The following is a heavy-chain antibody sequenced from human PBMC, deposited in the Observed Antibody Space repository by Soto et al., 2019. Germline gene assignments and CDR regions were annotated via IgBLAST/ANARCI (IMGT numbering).Heavy chain of an antibody. D-gene: IGHD3-3*02. V-gene: IGHV3-48*03. J-gene: IGHJ4*02. Sequence: SLRLSCAASGFPFSSYEMNWVRQPPGKGLEWVSYISSSGSSIYYADSVKGRFTISRDNAKNSLFLQMNSLRVEDTAVYYCARSPFLECNWAQGTLVTVSS. CDR2: ISSSGSSI. CDR3: ARSPFLECN. CDR1: GFPFSSYE.